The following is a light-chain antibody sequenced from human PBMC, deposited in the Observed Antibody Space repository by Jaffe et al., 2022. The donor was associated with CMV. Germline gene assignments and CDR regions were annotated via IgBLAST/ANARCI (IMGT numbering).Light chain of an antibody. CDR1: QSVSSN. J-gene: IGKJ1*01. V-gene: IGKV3-15*01. CDR2: DAS. Sequence: EIVMTQSPAALSVSPGERVTLSCRASQSVSSNLAWYQQKPGQAPRLLIYDASTRATDIPARFSGSGSGTEFTLTISSLQSEDFAVYYCQQYNNWWTFGQGTKVEIK. CDR3: QQYNNWWT.